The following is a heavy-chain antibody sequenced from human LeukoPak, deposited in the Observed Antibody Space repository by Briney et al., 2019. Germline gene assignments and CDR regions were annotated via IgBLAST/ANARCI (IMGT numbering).Heavy chain of an antibody. V-gene: IGHV3-23*01. CDR2: ISGSGGST. CDR3: AKNPQQLVRGGRSQIDY. D-gene: IGHD6-13*01. J-gene: IGHJ4*02. Sequence: PGGSLRLSCAASGFTFSSYAMTWVRQAPEKGLEWVSAISGSGGSTYCADSVKGRFSISRDNSKNTLYLQMNSLRAEDTAVYYCAKNPQQLVRGGRSQIDYWGQGTLVTVSS. CDR1: GFTFSSYA.